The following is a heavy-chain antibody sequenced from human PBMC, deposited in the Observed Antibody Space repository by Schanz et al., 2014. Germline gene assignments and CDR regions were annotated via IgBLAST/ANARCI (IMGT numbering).Heavy chain of an antibody. V-gene: IGHV1-18*01. D-gene: IGHD3-10*01. Sequence: QLQLVQSGAEVKKPGSPVKVSCKSSGGTFSSYAISWVRQAPGQGLEWMGWITAYNGDTNYAQKLQGRVTMTTDTATSTAYMELRNLRSDDTAVYYCARAKRFGDMDVWGQGTTVTVSS. CDR3: ARAKRFGDMDV. CDR2: ITAYNGDT. CDR1: GGTFSSYA. J-gene: IGHJ6*02.